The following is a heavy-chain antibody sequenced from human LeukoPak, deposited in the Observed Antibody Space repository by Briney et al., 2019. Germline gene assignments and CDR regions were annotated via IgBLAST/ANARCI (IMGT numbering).Heavy chain of an antibody. D-gene: IGHD5-12*01. CDR3: ARGRGYSGYFGYYYMDV. J-gene: IGHJ6*03. CDR1: GGSISSYY. V-gene: IGHV4-59*01. CDR2: IYYSGST. Sequence: SETLSLTCTVSGGSISSYYWSWIWQPPGKGLEWIGYIYYSGSTNYNPSLKSRVTISLDTSKNQFSLKLSSVTAADTAVYYCARGRGYSGYFGYYYMDVWGKGTTVTISS.